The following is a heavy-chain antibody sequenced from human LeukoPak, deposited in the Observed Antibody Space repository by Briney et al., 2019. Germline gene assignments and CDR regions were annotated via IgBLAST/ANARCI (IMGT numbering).Heavy chain of an antibody. CDR2: IKEDGSEK. V-gene: IGHV3-7*03. D-gene: IGHD3-10*01. CDR3: ARLHSAVYYGDAFDI. CDR1: GFTFSSYA. J-gene: IGHJ3*02. Sequence: GGSLRLSCAASGFTFSSYAMTWVRQAPGKGLEWVAKIKEDGSEKYYVASVKGRFTVSRDNVKNSLFLQMNSLRAEDTAAYYCARLHSAVYYGDAFDIWGQGTMVTVSS.